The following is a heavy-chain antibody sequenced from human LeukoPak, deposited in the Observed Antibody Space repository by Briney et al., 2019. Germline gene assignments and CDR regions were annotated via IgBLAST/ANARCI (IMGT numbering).Heavy chain of an antibody. CDR2: INSDGSST. D-gene: IGHD2-21*01. CDR1: GFTFSSYW. Sequence: GGSLRLSCAASGFTFSSYWMHWVRQAPGKGLVWVSRINSDGSSTSYADSVKGRFTISRDNAKNTLYLQMNSLRAEDTAVYYCARVIAMGYPGVFDYWGQGTLVTVSS. J-gene: IGHJ4*02. CDR3: ARVIAMGYPGVFDY. V-gene: IGHV3-74*01.